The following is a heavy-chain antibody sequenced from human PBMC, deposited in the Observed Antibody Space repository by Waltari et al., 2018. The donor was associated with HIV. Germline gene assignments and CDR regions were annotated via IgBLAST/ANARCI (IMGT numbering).Heavy chain of an antibody. D-gene: IGHD3-3*01. CDR1: GFTFRNYW. CDR3: ARDGGRRGPFGY. CDR2: IKDDGSEK. Sequence: EVQLVESGGGLVQPGGSLRLSCAASGFTFRNYWMSWVGQAPGKGLECVANIKDDGSEKYDVDSVKGRFTISRDNVKNSVDLQMNSLRAEDTAVYYCARDGGRRGPFGYWGQGTLVTVSS. J-gene: IGHJ4*02. V-gene: IGHV3-7*01.